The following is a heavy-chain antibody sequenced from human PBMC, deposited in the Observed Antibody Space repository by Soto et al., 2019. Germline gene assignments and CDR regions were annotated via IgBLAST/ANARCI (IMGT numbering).Heavy chain of an antibody. CDR3: AHPKNGKYDRSGLDY. CDR1: GFSLSTSGVS. D-gene: IGHD6-19*01. J-gene: IGHJ4*02. V-gene: IGHV2-5*02. CDR2: IYWDGDR. Sequence: SGPTLVNPTQTLTLTCTFSGFSLSTSGVSVGWIRQPPGKALEWLALIYWDGDRRYSPSLKSRLTITKDTSKNQVVLTMTNMDPVDTATYYCAHPKNGKYDRSGLDYWGQGTLVTVSS.